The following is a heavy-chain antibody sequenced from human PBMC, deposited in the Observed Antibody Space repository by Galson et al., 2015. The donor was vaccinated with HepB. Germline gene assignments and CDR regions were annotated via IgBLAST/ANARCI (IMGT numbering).Heavy chain of an antibody. D-gene: IGHD3-3*01. J-gene: IGHJ4*01. Sequence: SVKVSCKASGYTFTGYYLHWVRQAPGQGLEWMGWINPISGGATSPQKFHGRVTLTRDTSLSTAYLEVSNLTSDDTAVFYCARSHDFWSGNFDFWGQEPWFPSPQ. V-gene: IGHV1-2*02. CDR3: ARSHDFWSGNFDF. CDR2: INPISGGA. CDR1: GYTFTGYY.